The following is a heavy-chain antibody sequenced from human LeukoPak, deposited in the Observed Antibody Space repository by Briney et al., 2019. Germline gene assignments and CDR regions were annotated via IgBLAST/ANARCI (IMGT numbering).Heavy chain of an antibody. J-gene: IGHJ4*02. V-gene: IGHV4-39*01. Sequence: SETLSLTCTVSGGSISSSSYYWGWIRQPPGKGLEWIGSIYYSGSTYYNPSLKSRVTISVDTSKNQFSLKLSSVTAADTAVYYCARQRGCSSTSCYRFDYWGQGTLVTVSS. D-gene: IGHD2-2*01. CDR2: IYYSGST. CDR1: GGSISSSSYY. CDR3: ARQRGCSSTSCYRFDY.